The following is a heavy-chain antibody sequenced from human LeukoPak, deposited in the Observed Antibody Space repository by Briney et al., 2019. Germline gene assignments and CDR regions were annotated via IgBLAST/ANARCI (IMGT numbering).Heavy chain of an antibody. D-gene: IGHD3-3*01. J-gene: IGHJ4*02. CDR2: TYYSGSA. Sequence: SGTLSLTCTVSVGSISSYDWSWIRKPPWKGLEWIAYTYYSGSANYNPSLKSRVTISVDTSKNQFSLKLSSVTAADTAVYYCARGTYYDFWSGYYNRVYYFDYWGQGTLVTVSS. CDR1: VGSISSYD. V-gene: IGHV4-59*12. CDR3: ARGTYYDFWSGYYNRVYYFDY.